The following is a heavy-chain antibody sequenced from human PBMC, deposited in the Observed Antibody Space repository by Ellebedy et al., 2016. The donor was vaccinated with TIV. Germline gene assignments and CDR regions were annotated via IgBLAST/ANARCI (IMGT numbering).Heavy chain of an antibody. V-gene: IGHV3-7*01. CDR1: GFTFSRHW. CDR3: ARLTGGTCQCAFAI. Sequence: PSETLSLTCAASGFTFSRHWMSWVRQGPGKGLEWVANINQDGGEKNYVDSVRGRFTISRDNAKNSVHLQMNSLRAEDTAVYYCARLTGGTCQCAFAIWGQGTMVTVSS. J-gene: IGHJ3*02. D-gene: IGHD2-15*01. CDR2: INQDGGEK.